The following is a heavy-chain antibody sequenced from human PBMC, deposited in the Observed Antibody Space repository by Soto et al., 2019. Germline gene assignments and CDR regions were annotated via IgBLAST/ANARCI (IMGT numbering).Heavy chain of an antibody. J-gene: IGHJ4*02. CDR3: ARAGYCGPGCYYYFDY. V-gene: IGHV3-7*01. D-gene: IGHD2-21*02. CDR2: IKPDGSAT. Sequence: ESGGCLVQPGGSLRLSCAVSGFTFGSYWMNWVRLIPGKCLEWVDYIKPDGSATYYVDSVKGRFTISRDNAKNSLYLQMNSLRVEDTSVYYCARAGYCGPGCYYYFDYWGQGPLVTVSS. CDR1: GFTFGSYW.